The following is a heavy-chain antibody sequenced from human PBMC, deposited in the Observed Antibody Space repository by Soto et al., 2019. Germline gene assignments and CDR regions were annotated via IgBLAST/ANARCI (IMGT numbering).Heavy chain of an antibody. J-gene: IGHJ4*02. V-gene: IGHV3-21*01. CDR2: ISSSSSYI. CDR1: GFTFSSYS. Sequence: GSLRLSCAASGFTFSSYSMNWVRQAPGKGLEWVSSISSSSSYIYYADSVKGRFTISRDNAKNSLYLQMNSLRAEDTAVYYCASFLGYCSGGSCYLTPFDYWGQGTLVTVSS. CDR3: ASFLGYCSGGSCYLTPFDY. D-gene: IGHD2-15*01.